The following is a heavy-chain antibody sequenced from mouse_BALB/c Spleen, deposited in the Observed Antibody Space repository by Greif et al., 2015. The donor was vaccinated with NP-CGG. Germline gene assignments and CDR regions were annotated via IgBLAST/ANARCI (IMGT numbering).Heavy chain of an antibody. CDR2: INPSTGYT. CDR3: ARYSYAMDY. Sequence: QVQLQHSGAELAKPGASVKMSCKASGYTFTSYWMHWVKQRPGQGLEWIGYINPSTGYTEYNQKFKDKATLTADKSSSTAYMQLSSLTSEDSAVYYCARYSYAMDYWGQGTSVTVSS. CDR1: GYTFTSYW. J-gene: IGHJ4*01. V-gene: IGHV1-7*01.